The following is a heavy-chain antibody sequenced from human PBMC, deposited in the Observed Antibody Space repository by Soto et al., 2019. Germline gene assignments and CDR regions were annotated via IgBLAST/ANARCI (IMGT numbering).Heavy chain of an antibody. Sequence: ASVKVSCESSGGTFRIYAISCVRQAPGQGLEWMGGIIPIFGTANYAQKFQGRVTITADESTSTAYMELSSLRSEDTAVYYCASEGATADDSRGYYHDPSYYYGMDVWGQGTTVT. CDR3: ASEGATADDSRGYYHDPSYYYGMDV. CDR1: GGTFRIYA. D-gene: IGHD3-22*01. V-gene: IGHV1-69*13. J-gene: IGHJ6*02. CDR2: IIPIFGTA.